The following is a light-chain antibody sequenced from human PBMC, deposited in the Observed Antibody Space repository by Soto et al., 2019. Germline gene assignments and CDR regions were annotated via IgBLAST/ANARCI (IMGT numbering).Light chain of an antibody. J-gene: IGLJ2*01. Sequence: QAVVTQPPSASGTPGQGVAISWSGSSSNMGSNTVNWYQHLPGTAPKLLIYNDNQRPSGVPDRFFGSKSGTSASLAITGLQSEDEADYYCAAWDGSLNHILFGGGTKLTVL. CDR2: NDN. CDR3: AAWDGSLNHIL. V-gene: IGLV1-44*01. CDR1: SSNMGSNT.